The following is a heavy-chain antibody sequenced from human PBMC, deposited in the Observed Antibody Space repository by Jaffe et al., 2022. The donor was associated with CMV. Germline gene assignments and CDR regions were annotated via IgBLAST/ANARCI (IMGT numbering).Heavy chain of an antibody. Sequence: EVQLVQSGAEVKKPGESLRISCKGSGYSFTSYWISWVRQMPGKGLEWMGRIDPSDSYTNYSPSFQGHVTISADKSISTAYLQWSSLKASDTAMYYCARRLGYCSGGSCYYWFDPWGQGTLVTVSS. D-gene: IGHD2-15*01. CDR2: IDPSDSYT. V-gene: IGHV5-10-1*03. CDR1: GYSFTSYW. CDR3: ARRLGYCSGGSCYYWFDP. J-gene: IGHJ5*02.